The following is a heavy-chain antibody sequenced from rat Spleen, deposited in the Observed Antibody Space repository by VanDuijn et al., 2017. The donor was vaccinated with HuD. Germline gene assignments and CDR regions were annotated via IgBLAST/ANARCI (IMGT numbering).Heavy chain of an antibody. CDR2: IRYDGSRT. Sequence: EVQLVESGGGLVQPGRSLKLSCAASGFTFSNYDMAWVRQAPTKGLEWVATIRYDGSRTYYRDSVKGRFTISRDNAKSTLYLQMDSLRSEDTATYYCTKNWDYWGQGVMVTVSS. CDR1: GFTFSNYD. V-gene: IGHV5-29*01. CDR3: TKNWDY. D-gene: IGHD3-6*01. J-gene: IGHJ2*01.